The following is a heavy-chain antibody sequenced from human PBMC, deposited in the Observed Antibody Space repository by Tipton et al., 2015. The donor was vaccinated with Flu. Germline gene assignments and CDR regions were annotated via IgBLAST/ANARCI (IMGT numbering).Heavy chain of an antibody. CDR1: GGSISSYY. D-gene: IGHD5-18*01. J-gene: IGHJ4*02. CDR2: IYYSGST. Sequence: TLSLTCTVSGGSISSYYWSWIRQPPGKGLEWIGYIYYSGSTNYNPSLKSRVTISVDTSKNQFSLKLSSVTAADTAVYYCARELGTAIFDYWGQGTLVTVSS. V-gene: IGHV4-59*01. CDR3: ARELGTAIFDY.